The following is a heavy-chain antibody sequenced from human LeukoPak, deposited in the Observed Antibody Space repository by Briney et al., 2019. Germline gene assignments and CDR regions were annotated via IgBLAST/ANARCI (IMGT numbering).Heavy chain of an antibody. J-gene: IGHJ4*02. CDR3: ARGGLYSYGPFDF. CDR1: GYTFTSYF. D-gene: IGHD5-18*01. CDR2: IDPNGGST. Sequence: ASVTVSYKTSGYTFTSYFLHWVRQAPGQGLEWMGMIDPNGGSTNSAQNFRDRVIMTADTSTSTVYMELSSLISEDTAVYYCARGGLYSYGPFDFWGQGTLVTVSS. V-gene: IGHV1-46*01.